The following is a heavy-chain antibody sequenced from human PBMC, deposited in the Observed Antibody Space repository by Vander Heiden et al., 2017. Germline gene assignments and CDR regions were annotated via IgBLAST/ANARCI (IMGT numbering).Heavy chain of an antibody. CDR1: GGSISSSSYY. CDR3: ASSDGYNLDDAFDI. V-gene: IGHV4-39*01. J-gene: IGHJ3*02. D-gene: IGHD5-12*01. Sequence: SGGSISSSSYYWGWIRQPPGKGLEWIGSIYYSGSTYYNPSLKSRVTISVDTSKNQFSLKLSSVTAADTAVYYYASSDGYNLDDAFDIWGQGTMVTVSS. CDR2: IYYSGST.